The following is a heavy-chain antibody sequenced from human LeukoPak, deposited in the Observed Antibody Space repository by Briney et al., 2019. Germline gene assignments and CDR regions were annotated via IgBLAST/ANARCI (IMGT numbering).Heavy chain of an antibody. Sequence: SETLSLTCAVYGGSFSGYYWSWIRQPPGKGLEWIGEINHSGGTNYNPSLKSRVTISVDTSKNQFSLKLSSVTAADTAVYYCARGGLDYGDYPDYWGQGTLVTVSS. CDR3: ARGGLDYGDYPDY. V-gene: IGHV4-34*01. J-gene: IGHJ4*02. CDR2: INHSGGT. D-gene: IGHD4-17*01. CDR1: GGSFSGYY.